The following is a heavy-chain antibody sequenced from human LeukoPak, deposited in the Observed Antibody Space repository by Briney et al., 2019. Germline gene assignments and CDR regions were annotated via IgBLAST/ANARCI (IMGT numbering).Heavy chain of an antibody. V-gene: IGHV3-48*03. CDR2: TSSSGSSI. Sequence: SGGSLRLSYAASGFTFSSYEMNRVRQAPGEGLQWVSYTSSSGSSIYYADSVTGRFTISRDNAKKSLYLQMNSLRAEDTAVYYCARGTPVSVWGQGTLVTFSS. CDR3: ARGTPVSV. D-gene: IGHD1-14*01. CDR1: GFTFSSYE. J-gene: IGHJ4*02.